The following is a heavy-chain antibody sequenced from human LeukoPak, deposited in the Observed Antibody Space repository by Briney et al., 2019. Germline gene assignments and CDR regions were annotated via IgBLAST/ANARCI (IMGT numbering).Heavy chain of an antibody. CDR3: AKDLARSAAAYYFDS. CDR2: IANDGRDK. J-gene: IGHJ4*02. CDR1: GFTFSNYG. Sequence: PGRSLRLSCAASGFTFSNYGMHWVRQAPGKGLEWVAVIANDGRDKKYADSVKGRFTISRDNAKDSLFLQMNSLRAEDTAVYYCAKDLARSAAAYYFDSWGQGTLVTVSS. V-gene: IGHV3-30*18. D-gene: IGHD6-13*01.